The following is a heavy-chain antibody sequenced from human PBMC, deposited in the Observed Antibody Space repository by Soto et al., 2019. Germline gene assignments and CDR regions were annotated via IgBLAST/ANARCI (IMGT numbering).Heavy chain of an antibody. CDR1: GFTFTDYG. J-gene: IGHJ4*02. CDR3: ARAPNLSSWPYYFDF. V-gene: IGHV3-30*14. D-gene: IGHD6-13*01. CDR2: VLNSGYTK. Sequence: QVQLVESGGGVVQPGRSLRLSCAVSGFTFTDYGFHWVRQAPDKGLERVAVVLNSGYTKYYAYSLQGRFTISGDNSRNMIFFQMDSLKTEDTAIYYCARAPNLSSWPYYFDFCGLGTLVTVSS.